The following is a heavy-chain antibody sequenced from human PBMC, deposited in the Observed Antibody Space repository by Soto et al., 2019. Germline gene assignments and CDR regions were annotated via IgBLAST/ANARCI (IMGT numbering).Heavy chain of an antibody. J-gene: IGHJ6*02. CDR2: ISGSGGST. CDR1: GFTFSSYA. CDR3: VQPGGYYGSGSYYYSATNSNYGMDV. Sequence: EVQLLESGGGLVQPGGSLRLSCAASGFTFSSYAMSWVRQAPGKGLEWVSAISGSGGSTYYADSVKGRFTISRDNSKNTLYLQMNSLRAEDTAVYYCVQPGGYYGSGSYYYSATNSNYGMDVWGQGTTVTVSS. V-gene: IGHV3-23*01. D-gene: IGHD3-10*01.